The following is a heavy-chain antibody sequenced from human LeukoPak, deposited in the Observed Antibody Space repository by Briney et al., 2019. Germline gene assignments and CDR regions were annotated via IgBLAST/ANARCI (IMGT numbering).Heavy chain of an antibody. V-gene: IGHV4-34*01. J-gene: IGHJ6*02. CDR1: GGSFSGYY. D-gene: IGHD2-21*02. Sequence: PSETLSLTCAVYGGSFSGYYWSWIRQPPGKGLEWIGEINHSGSTNYNPSLKSRVTISVDTYKKQFSLNLSSVTAADTAVYYCARGRGVTGYYGMDGWGQGTTVTVSS. CDR2: INHSGST. CDR3: ARGRGVTGYYGMDG.